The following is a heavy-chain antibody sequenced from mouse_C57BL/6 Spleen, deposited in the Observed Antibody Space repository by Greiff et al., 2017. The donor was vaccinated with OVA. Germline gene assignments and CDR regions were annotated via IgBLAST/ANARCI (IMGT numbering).Heavy chain of an antibody. CDR1: GFTFSDYG. Sequence: EVMLVESGGGLVKPGGSLKLSCAASGFTFSDYGMHWVRQAPEKGLEWVAYISSGSSTIYYADTVKGRFTISRDNAKNTLFLQMTSLRSEDTAMYYGARDYYDYDRTWFAYWGQGTLVTVSA. D-gene: IGHD2-4*01. CDR3: ARDYYDYDRTWFAY. V-gene: IGHV5-17*01. CDR2: ISSGSSTI. J-gene: IGHJ3*01.